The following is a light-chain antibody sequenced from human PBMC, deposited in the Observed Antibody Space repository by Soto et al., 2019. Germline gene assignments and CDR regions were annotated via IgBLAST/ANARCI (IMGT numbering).Light chain of an antibody. CDR1: STNIGSSS. Sequence: QSVLTQPPSVSCTPGQTVTITCSGSSTNIGSSSVKWYQQFPGAAPKLLIYSNALRPSGIPNRFSGSKSGTSASLAISGLQPEDKADYYCAAWDDRLMGVFGPGTKVTAL. V-gene: IGLV1-44*01. J-gene: IGLJ1*01. CDR2: SNA. CDR3: AAWDDRLMGV.